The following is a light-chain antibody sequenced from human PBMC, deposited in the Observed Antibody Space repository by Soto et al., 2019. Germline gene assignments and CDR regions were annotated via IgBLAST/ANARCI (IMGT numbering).Light chain of an antibody. CDR3: QSYECSNQDVV. Sequence: NFMLTQPHSVSESPGKTVTISCARSSGSIASNFVQWYQQRPGSAPTTVIYEDNQRPSGVPDRFSGSIDSSSNSASLTISGLKSEDEADYYCQSYECSNQDVVFGGGTKVTVL. V-gene: IGLV6-57*04. CDR2: EDN. CDR1: SGSIASNF. J-gene: IGLJ2*01.